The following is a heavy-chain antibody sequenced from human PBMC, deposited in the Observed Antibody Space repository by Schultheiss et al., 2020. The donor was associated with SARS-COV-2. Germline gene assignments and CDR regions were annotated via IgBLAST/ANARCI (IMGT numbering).Heavy chain of an antibody. CDR3: ARGWARPIDYSDYVPNWFDP. CDR1: GFTFDDYG. V-gene: IGHV3-20*04. CDR2: ISWNSGSM. J-gene: IGHJ5*02. Sequence: GGSLRLSCAASGFTFDDYGMSWVRQAPGKGLEWVSGISWNSGSMGYVDSVKGRFSISRDNAKNSLYLQMNSLRPEDTAMYYCARGWARPIDYSDYVPNWFDPWGQGTLVTVSS. D-gene: IGHD4-11*01.